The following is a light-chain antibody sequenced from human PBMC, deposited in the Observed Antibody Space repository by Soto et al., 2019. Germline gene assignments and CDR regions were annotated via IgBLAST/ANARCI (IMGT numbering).Light chain of an antibody. CDR2: GAS. CDR3: QRYGSALSWT. V-gene: IGKV3-20*01. CDR1: QSVSSSY. J-gene: IGKJ1*01. Sequence: EIVLTQSPGTLSLSPGERATLSCRASQSVSSSYLAWYQQKPGQAPRLLIYGASSRATGIPDRFSGSGSGTDFNFTITRLEPEDFAVYDCQRYGSALSWTFGQGTKVDIK.